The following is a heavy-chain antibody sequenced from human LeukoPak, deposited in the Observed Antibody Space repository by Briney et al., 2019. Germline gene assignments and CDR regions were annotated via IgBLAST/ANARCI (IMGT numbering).Heavy chain of an antibody. CDR2: INHSGST. D-gene: IGHD5-18*01. CDR1: GGSFSGYY. CDR3: ARHGYSYGYDY. J-gene: IGHJ4*02. Sequence: TSETLSLTCAVYGGSFSGYYWSWIRQPPGKGLEWIGEINHSGSTNYNPSLKSRVTISVDTSKNQFSLKLSSVTAADTAVYYCARHGYSYGYDYWGQGTLVTVSS. V-gene: IGHV4-34*01.